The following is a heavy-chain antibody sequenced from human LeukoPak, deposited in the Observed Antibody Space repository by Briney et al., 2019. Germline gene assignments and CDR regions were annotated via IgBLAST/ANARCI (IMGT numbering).Heavy chain of an antibody. D-gene: IGHD6-13*01. Sequence: GGSLRLSCAASGFTFSNYGMHWVRQAPGKGLEWVAVISYVGSAEYYADSVKGRFAIYRDNSRNTLYLQMNSLRPEDTAVYYCAKELTRGSSWYEDYWGQGTLVTVSS. CDR3: AKELTRGSSWYEDY. CDR1: GFTFSNYG. CDR2: ISYVGSAE. V-gene: IGHV3-30*18. J-gene: IGHJ4*02.